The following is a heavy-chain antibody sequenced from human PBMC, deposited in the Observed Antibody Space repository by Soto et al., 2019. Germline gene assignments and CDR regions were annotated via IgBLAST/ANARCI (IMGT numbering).Heavy chain of an antibody. CDR2: VSGSGGNT. CDR1: GFTFSRYA. CDR3: APHYDTRGYYYGH. D-gene: IGHD3-22*01. V-gene: IGHV3-23*01. Sequence: EVQVLESGGGLVQPGGSLRLSCAASGFTFSRYAMSWVRQAPGKGLEWVSSVSGSGGNTYYPDSVKGRFTISRDNSKNTRYRQMNSLRAEDTALYYCAPHYDTRGYYYGHWGQGTLVTVSS. J-gene: IGHJ4*02.